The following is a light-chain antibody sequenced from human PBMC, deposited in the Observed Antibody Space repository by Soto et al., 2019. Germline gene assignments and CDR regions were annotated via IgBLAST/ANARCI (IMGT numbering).Light chain of an antibody. CDR3: QHYNSYPET. V-gene: IGKV1-5*03. CDR1: QTISSW. J-gene: IGKJ1*01. CDR2: KAS. Sequence: DIQMTQSPSTLSGSVGDRVTITCRAIQTISSWLAWYQQKTGKAPKLLIYKASTLKSGVPSRFSGSGSGTEFTLTISSLQPDDFATYYCQHYNSYPETFGQGTKVDIK.